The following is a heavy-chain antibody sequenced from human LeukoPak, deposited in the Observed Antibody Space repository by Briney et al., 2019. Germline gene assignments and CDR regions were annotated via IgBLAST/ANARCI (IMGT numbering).Heavy chain of an antibody. CDR1: GGSISSSSYY. CDR3: ARDVYYGSAESLDY. V-gene: IGHV4-39*07. J-gene: IGHJ4*02. Sequence: DPSETLSLTCTVSGGSISSSSYYWGWIRQPPGKGLEWIGSIYYSGSTYYNPSLKSRVTISVDTSKNQFSLKLSSVTAADTAVYYCARDVYYGSAESLDYWGQGTLVTVSS. CDR2: IYYSGST. D-gene: IGHD3-10*01.